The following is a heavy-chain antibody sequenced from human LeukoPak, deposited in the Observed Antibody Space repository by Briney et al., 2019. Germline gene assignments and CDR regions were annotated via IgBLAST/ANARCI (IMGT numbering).Heavy chain of an antibody. J-gene: IGHJ5*02. V-gene: IGHV4-34*01. CDR1: GGSFSGYY. D-gene: IGHD3-10*01. CDR3: ARVRSLLLWFGELCSWFEP. CDR2: LNHSGRN. Sequence: SETLSLTCAVYGGSFSGYYWSWIRQPPGKGLEWIGELNHSGRNNYHPSLKSRVTISVDTYKKQFSLKVSSVAAADTAVYYCARVRSLLLWFGELCSWFEPWGQGTVVTVSS.